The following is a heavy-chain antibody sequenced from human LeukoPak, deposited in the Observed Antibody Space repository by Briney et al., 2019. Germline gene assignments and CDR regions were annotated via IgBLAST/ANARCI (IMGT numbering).Heavy chain of an antibody. V-gene: IGHV4-59*01. CDR2: IYYSGGI. CDR3: ARLQGDSTAVFDY. J-gene: IGHJ4*02. D-gene: IGHD2-21*01. Sequence: SETLSLTCTVSGGSISGDYWSWIRQPPGKGLEWVAYIYYSGGINYNPSLKSRVTISVDTSKNQFSLRLTSVTAADTAVYYCARLQGDSTAVFDYWGRGTLVSVSS. CDR1: GGSISGDY.